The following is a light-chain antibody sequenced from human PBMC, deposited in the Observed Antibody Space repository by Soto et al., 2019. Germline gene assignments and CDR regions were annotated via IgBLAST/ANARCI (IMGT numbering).Light chain of an antibody. V-gene: IGKV3-15*01. CDR1: QSVYVN. Sequence: ETELTQSPATLSVSGGERATLSCRARQSVYVNLAWYQQKPGQSHRLLIYGASTRATGIPARFSGSESGTEFALTISSLQSEDFAVYYGQQYHHWPPITFGQGTRLEIK. CDR3: QQYHHWPPIT. CDR2: GAS. J-gene: IGKJ5*01.